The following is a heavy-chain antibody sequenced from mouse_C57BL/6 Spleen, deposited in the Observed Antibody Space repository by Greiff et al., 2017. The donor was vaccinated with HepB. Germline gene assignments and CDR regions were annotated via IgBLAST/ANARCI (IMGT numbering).Heavy chain of an antibody. J-gene: IGHJ1*03. V-gene: IGHV1-5*01. CDR1: GYTFTSYW. CDR2: IYPGNSDT. CDR3: TRGYYGSSLWYFDV. D-gene: IGHD1-1*01. Sequence: EVQLQQSGTVLARPGASVKMSCKTSGYTFTSYWMHWVKQRPGQGLEWIGAIYPGNSDTSYNQKVKGKAKLTAVTSASTAYMELISLTNEDSAVYYCTRGYYGSSLWYFDVWGTGTTVTVSS.